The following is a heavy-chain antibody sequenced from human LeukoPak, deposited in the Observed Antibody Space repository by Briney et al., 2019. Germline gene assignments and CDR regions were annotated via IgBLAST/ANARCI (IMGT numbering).Heavy chain of an antibody. J-gene: IGHJ4*02. CDR3: ARRRRTYYYDSSGYGYFDY. D-gene: IGHD3-22*01. CDR2: IYYSGST. CDR1: GGSISSSSYY. Sequence: SETLSLTCTVSGGSISSSSYYWGWIRQPPGKGLEWIGSIYYSGSTYYNPSLRSRVTISVDTSKNQFSLKLSSVTAADTAVYYCARRRRTYYYDSSGYGYFDYWGQGTLVTVSS. V-gene: IGHV4-39*01.